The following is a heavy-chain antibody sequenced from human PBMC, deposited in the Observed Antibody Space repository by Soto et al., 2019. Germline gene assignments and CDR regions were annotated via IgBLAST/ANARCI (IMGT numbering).Heavy chain of an antibody. CDR3: ARLGIQLWAYFDY. Sequence: SETLSLTCTVSGGSISSSSYYWGWIRQPPGKGLEWIGSIYYSGSTYYNPSLKSRVTISVDTSKNQFSLKLSSVTAADTAVYYCARLGIQLWAYFDYWGQGILVSVSS. CDR2: IYYSGST. CDR1: GGSISSSSYY. D-gene: IGHD5-18*01. V-gene: IGHV4-39*01. J-gene: IGHJ4*02.